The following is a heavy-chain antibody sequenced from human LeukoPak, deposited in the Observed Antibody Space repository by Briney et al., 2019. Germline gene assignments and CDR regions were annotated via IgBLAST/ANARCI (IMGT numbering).Heavy chain of an antibody. CDR1: GFTFSRYT. Sequence: KTGGSLRLSXAASGFTFSRYTMNWVRQAPGKGMEWVSSISSSSSYIYYADSVKGRFTISRDNAKNSLYLQMNSLRAEDTAVYYCARVEDWFDPWGQGTLVTVSS. V-gene: IGHV3-21*01. CDR3: ARVEDWFDP. CDR2: ISSSSSYI. J-gene: IGHJ5*02. D-gene: IGHD2-15*01.